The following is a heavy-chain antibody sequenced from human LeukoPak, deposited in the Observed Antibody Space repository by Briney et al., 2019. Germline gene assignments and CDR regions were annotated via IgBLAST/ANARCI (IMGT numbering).Heavy chain of an antibody. CDR3: ARDYYDYVWGAQGFDY. D-gene: IGHD3-16*01. J-gene: IGHJ4*02. V-gene: IGHV3-48*03. CDR2: ISSSGSTI. CDR1: GFTFSSYE. Sequence: GGSLRLSCAASGFTFSSYEMNWVRQAPGKGLEWVSYISSSGSTIYYADSVKGRFTISRDNAKNSLYLQMNSLRAEDTAVYYCARDYYDYVWGAQGFDYWGQGTLVTVSS.